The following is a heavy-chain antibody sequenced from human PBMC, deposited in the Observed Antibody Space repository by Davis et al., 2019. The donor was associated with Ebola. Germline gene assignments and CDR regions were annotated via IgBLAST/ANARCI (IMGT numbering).Heavy chain of an antibody. Sequence: HTGGSLRLSCAASGFTFSNYWMHWVRQAPGKGLVWVSRINSDGSNTNYADSVKGRFTISRDDAKKSLYLQMDSLRAEDTAVYYCAQQLGDYGGNALRYWGQGTLVTVSS. CDR2: INSDGSNT. CDR1: GFTFSNYW. J-gene: IGHJ4*02. D-gene: IGHD4-23*01. V-gene: IGHV3-74*01. CDR3: AQQLGDYGGNALRY.